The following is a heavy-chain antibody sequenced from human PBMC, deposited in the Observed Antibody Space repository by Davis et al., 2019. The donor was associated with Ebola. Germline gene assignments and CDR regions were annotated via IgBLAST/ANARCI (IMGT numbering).Heavy chain of an antibody. V-gene: IGHV3-53*01. Sequence: GGSLRLSCAASGFTVSSKYMSWVRQAPGKGLEWVSVIYSGGSTYQADSVKGRFTISRDNSKDTLYLQMNSLRVEDTAVYYCAKFGGGAARREYWGQGTLVTVSS. CDR1: GFTVSSKY. D-gene: IGHD6-6*01. J-gene: IGHJ4*02. CDR2: IYSGGST. CDR3: AKFGGGAARREY.